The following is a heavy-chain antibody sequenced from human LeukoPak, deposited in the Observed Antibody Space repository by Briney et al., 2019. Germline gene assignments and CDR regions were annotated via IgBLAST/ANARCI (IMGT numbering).Heavy chain of an antibody. CDR3: TRGGVLGTFPS. CDR1: GFTFGDYA. CDR2: IRSKAYGGTT. D-gene: IGHD3-10*01. J-gene: IGHJ4*02. Sequence: QPGGSLRLSCTASGFTFGDYAISWFRQAPGKGLEWVGFIRSKAYGGTTEYAASVKGRFTISRDDSKSIAYLQMNSLKTEDTAVYYCTRGGVLGTFPSWGQGTLVTVSS. V-gene: IGHV3-49*03.